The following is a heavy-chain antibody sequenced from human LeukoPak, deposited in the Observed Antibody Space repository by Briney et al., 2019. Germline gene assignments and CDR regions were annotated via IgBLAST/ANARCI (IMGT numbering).Heavy chain of an antibody. D-gene: IGHD3-22*01. CDR3: ARDARSIYYDSSGYYGNAFDI. J-gene: IGHJ3*02. V-gene: IGHV3-74*01. Sequence: PGGSLRLSCAASGFTFSSYWMHWVRQAPGKGLVWVSRINSDGSSTSYADSVKGRFTISRDSAKNTLYLQMNSLRAEDTAVYYCARDARSIYYDSSGYYGNAFDIWGQGTMVTVSS. CDR2: INSDGSST. CDR1: GFTFSSYW.